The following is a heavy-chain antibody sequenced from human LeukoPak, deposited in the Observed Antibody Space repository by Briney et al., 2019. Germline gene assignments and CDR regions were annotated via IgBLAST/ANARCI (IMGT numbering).Heavy chain of an antibody. J-gene: IGHJ6*04. CDR1: GHTFTSYD. V-gene: IGHV1-8*01. D-gene: IGHD2-2*01. Sequence: GASVKVSCKASGHTFTSYDINWVRQATGQGLEWMGWMNPNSGNTGYAQKFQGRVTMTRNTSISTAYMELSSLRSEDTAVYYCARVSGGTDIVVVPAALDVWGKGTTVTVSS. CDR3: ARVSGGTDIVVVPAALDV. CDR2: MNPNSGNT.